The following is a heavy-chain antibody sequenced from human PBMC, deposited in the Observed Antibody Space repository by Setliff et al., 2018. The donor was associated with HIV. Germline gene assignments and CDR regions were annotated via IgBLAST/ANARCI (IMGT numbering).Heavy chain of an antibody. Sequence: ASVKVSCKASGYTFTHYGLNWVRQAPGQGLEWMGGIIPMFGTPNYAQKFQGRVTITADESTSTAYMELSSLTSEDTAVYYCARDPTWGGYDSSPNHAFDIWGQGTMVTVSS. CDR2: IIPMFGTP. J-gene: IGHJ3*02. V-gene: IGHV1-69*13. D-gene: IGHD5-12*01. CDR1: GYTFTHYG. CDR3: ARDPTWGGYDSSPNHAFDI.